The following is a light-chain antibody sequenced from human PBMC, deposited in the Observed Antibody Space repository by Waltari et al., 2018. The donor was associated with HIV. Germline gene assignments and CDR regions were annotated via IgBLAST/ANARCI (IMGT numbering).Light chain of an antibody. CDR1: SSNIGPNF. CDR3: ATWDDRLSAWL. J-gene: IGLJ2*01. V-gene: IGLV1-47*01. CDR2: RND. Sequence: SQLTQPPSISGAPGQRVAISCSGTSSNIGPNFVHWYQQFPGMAPRLLIYRNDQRPSGIPDRVSSSKSGTSASLAISGLRAEDEADYYCATWDDRLSAWLFGGGTKLTVL.